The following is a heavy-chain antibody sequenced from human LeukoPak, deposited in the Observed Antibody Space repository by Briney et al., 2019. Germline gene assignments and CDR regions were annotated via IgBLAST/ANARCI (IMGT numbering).Heavy chain of an antibody. CDR3: ASIPIYDYVWGSYRYSVY. V-gene: IGHV4-61*01. J-gene: IGHJ4*02. CDR2: IYYSGST. Sequence: PSETLSLTCTVSGGSVSSGSYYWSWIRQPPGKGLEWIGYIYYSGSTNYNPSLKSRVTISVDTSKNQFSLKLSSVTAADTAVYYCASIPIYDYVWGSYRYSVYWGQGTLVTVSS. D-gene: IGHD3-16*02. CDR1: GGSVSSGSYY.